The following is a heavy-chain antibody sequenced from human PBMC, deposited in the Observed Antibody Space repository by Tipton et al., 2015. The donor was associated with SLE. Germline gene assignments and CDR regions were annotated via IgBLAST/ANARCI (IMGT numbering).Heavy chain of an antibody. D-gene: IGHD2-2*01. CDR1: GFTVSSNY. Sequence: SLRLSCAASGFTVSSNYMSWVRQAPGKGLEWVSLIYSGGSTYYADSVKDRFTISRDNSKNTLYLQMNSLRAEDTAVYYCAKAAPYCSSTSCYSPFDYWGQGTLVTVSS. CDR3: AKAAPYCSSTSCYSPFDY. CDR2: IYSGGST. V-gene: IGHV3-66*01. J-gene: IGHJ4*02.